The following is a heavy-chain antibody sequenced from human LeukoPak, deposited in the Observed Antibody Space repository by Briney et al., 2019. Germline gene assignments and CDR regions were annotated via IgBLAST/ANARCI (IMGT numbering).Heavy chain of an antibody. D-gene: IGHD3-3*01. CDR1: GGSFSGYY. V-gene: IGHV4-34*01. CDR2: VNHSGST. J-gene: IGHJ4*02. Sequence: SETLSLTCAVFGGSFSGYYWSWIRQPPGKGLEWIGEVNHSGSTNYNPSLKSRVSISVDTSKNQFSLRLNSVTAADTAVYYCARGRRDDFWSGYSLYYFDYWGQGTLVTVSS. CDR3: ARGRRDDFWSGYSLYYFDY.